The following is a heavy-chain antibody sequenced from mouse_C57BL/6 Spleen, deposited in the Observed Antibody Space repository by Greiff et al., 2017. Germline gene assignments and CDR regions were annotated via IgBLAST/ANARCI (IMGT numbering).Heavy chain of an antibody. V-gene: IGHV3-6*01. CDR1: GYSITSGYY. CDR3: ARDHEIYYYGSSHGAY. Sequence: EVKLVESGPGLVKPSQSLSLTCSVTGYSITSGYYWNWIRQFPGNKLEWMGYISYDGSNNYNPSLKNRISITRDTSKNQFFLKLNSVTTEDTATYYCARDHEIYYYGSSHGAYWGQGTLVTVSA. D-gene: IGHD1-1*01. CDR2: ISYDGSN. J-gene: IGHJ3*01.